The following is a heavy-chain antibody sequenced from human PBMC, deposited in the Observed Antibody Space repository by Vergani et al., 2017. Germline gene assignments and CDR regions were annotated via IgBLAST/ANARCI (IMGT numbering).Heavy chain of an antibody. CDR1: GFTFSSYS. J-gene: IGHJ4*02. CDR2: ISSSSSYI. V-gene: IGHV3-21*01. CDR3: ARDRFMGGSYALGY. Sequence: EVQLVESGGGLVKPGGSLRLSCAASGFTFSSYSMNWVRQAPGKGLEWVSSISSSSSYIYYADSVTGRFTISRDNAKNSLYLQMNSLRAEDTAVYYCARDRFMGGSYALGYWGQGTLVSVSS. D-gene: IGHD1-26*01.